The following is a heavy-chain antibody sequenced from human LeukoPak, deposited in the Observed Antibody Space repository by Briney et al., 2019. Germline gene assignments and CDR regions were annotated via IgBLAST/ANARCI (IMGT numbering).Heavy chain of an antibody. V-gene: IGHV1-46*01. CDR2: INPSGGST. Sequence: ASLKLSSKASGYTCTSNYMHWVPHPPRQGLEWMSIINPSGGSTSYAQKFQGRVTMTRDTSTTTVYMELSSMRSEDPSVYDCARDVSITSTVTNNWFDPWGQGTLVTASS. CDR3: ARDVSITSTVTNNWFDP. D-gene: IGHD4-17*01. CDR1: GYTCTSNY. J-gene: IGHJ5*02.